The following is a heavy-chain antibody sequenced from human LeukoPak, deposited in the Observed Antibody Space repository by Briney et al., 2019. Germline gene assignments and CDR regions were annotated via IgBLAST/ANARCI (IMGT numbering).Heavy chain of an antibody. V-gene: IGHV3-21*01. CDR1: GFTFSSYS. CDR3: ARARSSYGYGDAFDI. CDR2: ISSSSSYI. J-gene: IGHJ3*02. Sequence: GGSLRLSCAASGFTFSSYSMNWVRQAPGKGLEWVSSISSSSSYIYYADSVKGRFTISRDNSKNTLYLQMNSLRAEDTAVYYCARARSSYGYGDAFDIWGQGTMVTVSS. D-gene: IGHD5-18*01.